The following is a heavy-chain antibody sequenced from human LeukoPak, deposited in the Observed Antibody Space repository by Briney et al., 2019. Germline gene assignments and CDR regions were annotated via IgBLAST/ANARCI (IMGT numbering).Heavy chain of an antibody. CDR2: ISYDGSNK. D-gene: IGHD3-22*01. V-gene: IGHV3-30*04. CDR1: GFTFSSYA. Sequence: GGSLRLSCAASGFTFSSYAMHWVRQAPGKGLEWVAVISYDGSNKYYADSVKGRFTISRDNSKNTLYLQMNSLRAEDTAVYCCARDISPDYYDSSGYFDYWGQGTLVTVSS. J-gene: IGHJ4*02. CDR3: ARDISPDYYDSSGYFDY.